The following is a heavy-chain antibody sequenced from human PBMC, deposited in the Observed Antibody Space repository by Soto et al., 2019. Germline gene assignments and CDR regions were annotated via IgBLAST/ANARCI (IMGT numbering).Heavy chain of an antibody. V-gene: IGHV1-69*13. CDR1: GGTFSSYR. CDR3: VRDSGAKLSSS. D-gene: IGHD6-13*01. CDR2: IVPIRRTA. J-gene: IGHJ4*02. Sequence: ASVKVSCKASGGTFSSYRINWVRQAPGQGLEWVGGIVPIRRTADYAQTFQGRVIITADESARTSYMELRSLRSQDTAVYYCVRDSGAKLSSSWGQGTLVNVSS.